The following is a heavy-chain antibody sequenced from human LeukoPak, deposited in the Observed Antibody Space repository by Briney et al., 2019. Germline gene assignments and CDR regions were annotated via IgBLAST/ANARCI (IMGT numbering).Heavy chain of an antibody. CDR1: GFTFSNYA. J-gene: IGHJ5*02. CDR3: AKGTTMIRGGWFDP. CDR2: ISNSGGST. V-gene: IGHV3-23*01. D-gene: IGHD4-17*01. Sequence: GGSLRLSCAASGFTFSNYAMSWVRQAPGKGLEWVSTISNSGGSTYCADSVKGRFTISRDNSKNTLYLQMNSLRAEDTAVYYCAKGTTMIRGGWFDPWGQGTLVTVSS.